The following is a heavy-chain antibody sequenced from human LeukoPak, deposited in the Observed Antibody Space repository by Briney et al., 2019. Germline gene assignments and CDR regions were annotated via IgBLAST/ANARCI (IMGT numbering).Heavy chain of an antibody. Sequence: PGGSLTLSCAASGFTFSDYAMHWVRQAPGKGLEWVAVISKDGSDKYYPGSVRGRFTISRDNSKNTIYLQMDSLRAEDTAIYYCARDYWWNYDYRGQGTLVTVSS. CDR3: ARDYWWNYDY. CDR1: GFTFSDYA. D-gene: IGHD1-7*01. V-gene: IGHV3-30-3*01. CDR2: ISKDGSDK. J-gene: IGHJ4*02.